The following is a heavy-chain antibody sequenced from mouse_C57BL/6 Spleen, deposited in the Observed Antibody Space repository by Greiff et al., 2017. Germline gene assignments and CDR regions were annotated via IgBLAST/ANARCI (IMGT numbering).Heavy chain of an antibody. CDR1: GYTFTSYW. Sequence: QVQLQQPGPELVKPGASVKLSCKASGYTFTSYWMHWVKQRPGQGLEWIGNINPSNGGTNYNEKFKSKATLTVDKSSSTAYMQLSSLTSEDSAVYECARGGLRNYFDYWGQGTTLTVSS. CDR3: ARGGLRNYFDY. V-gene: IGHV1-53*01. D-gene: IGHD3-3*01. CDR2: INPSNGGT. J-gene: IGHJ2*01.